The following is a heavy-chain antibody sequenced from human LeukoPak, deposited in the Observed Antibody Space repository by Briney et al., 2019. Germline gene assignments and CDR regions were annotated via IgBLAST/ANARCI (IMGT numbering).Heavy chain of an antibody. J-gene: IGHJ4*02. CDR2: IYYSGST. V-gene: IGHV4-31*03. CDR3: VGGSWYVGAFDY. Sequence: KPSETLSLTCTVSGGSISSGGYYWSWIRQHPGKGLEWIGYIYYSGSTYYNPSLKSRVTISVDTSKNQFSLKLSSVTAADTAVYYCVGGSWYVGAFDYWGQGTLVTVSS. D-gene: IGHD6-13*01. CDR1: GGSISSGGYY.